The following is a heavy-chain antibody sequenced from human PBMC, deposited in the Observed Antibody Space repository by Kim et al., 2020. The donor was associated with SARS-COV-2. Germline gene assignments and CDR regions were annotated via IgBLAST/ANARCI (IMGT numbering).Heavy chain of an antibody. Sequence: SETLSLTCTVSGGSIGSYYWSWIRQPPGKGLEWIGHIYYTGSTNYNPSLKSRVTISVDTSTNQFSLRLSSVTAADTAVYYCARDGRAGSAYYGWFDPWGQGTLVTVSS. CDR2: IYYTGST. D-gene: IGHD3-10*01. CDR1: GGSIGSYY. J-gene: IGHJ5*02. CDR3: ARDGRAGSAYYGWFDP. V-gene: IGHV4-59*01.